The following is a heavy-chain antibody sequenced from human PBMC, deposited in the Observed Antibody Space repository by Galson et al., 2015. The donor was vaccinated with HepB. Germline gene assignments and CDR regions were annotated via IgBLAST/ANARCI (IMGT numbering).Heavy chain of an antibody. J-gene: IGHJ4*02. CDR2: ISDSGGAT. D-gene: IGHD6-13*01. V-gene: IGHV3-23*01. CDR3: TKVASYSSSWSDY. Sequence: SLRLSCAASGFTFSNYGMSWVRQAPGKGLDWVSSISDSGGATYYADSVKGRFTISRDNSKNTLYLQMNSLRAEDTAVYYCTKVASYSSSWSDYWGQGTLVTVSS. CDR1: GFTFSNYG.